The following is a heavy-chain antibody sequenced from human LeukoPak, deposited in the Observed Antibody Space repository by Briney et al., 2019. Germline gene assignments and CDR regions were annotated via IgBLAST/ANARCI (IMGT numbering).Heavy chain of an antibody. CDR1: GGSFSGYY. V-gene: IGHV4-34*11. Sequence: SETLSLTCAVYGGSFSGYYWSWIRQPPGKGLEWIGSIYYTGSTYNNPSLKTRVTMSVDTSKNQFSLNLNSVTAADTAVYYCARVARHDYTYYPGGNYFDYWGQGTLVTVSP. D-gene: IGHD4-11*01. J-gene: IGHJ4*02. CDR3: ARVARHDYTYYPGGNYFDY. CDR2: IYYTGST.